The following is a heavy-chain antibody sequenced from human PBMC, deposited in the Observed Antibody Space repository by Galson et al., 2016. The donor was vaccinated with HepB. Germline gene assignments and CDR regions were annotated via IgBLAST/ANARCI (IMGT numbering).Heavy chain of an antibody. V-gene: IGHV4-31*03. CDR2: IYHLGNT. J-gene: IGHJ4*02. D-gene: IGHD5-18*01. CDR1: GGSISSGGYY. CDR3: ARGGRKGLWGYYFDD. Sequence: TLSLTCTVSGGSISSGGYYWSWIRQHPGKGLEWIGYIYHLGNTYFYPSLKSRVIMSVDASKNQFSLKLSPVTAADTAVYYCARGGRKGLWGYYFDDWGQGTLVPVSS.